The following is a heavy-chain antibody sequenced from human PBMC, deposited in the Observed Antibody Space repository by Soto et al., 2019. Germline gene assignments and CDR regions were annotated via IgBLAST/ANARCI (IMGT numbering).Heavy chain of an antibody. CDR1: GGSVNSDSHY. Sequence: PSETLSLTCTVSGGSVNSDSHYWSWIRQPPGKGLEWIGHMFYSGSTNYTPSLKSRVTISGDTSKNQFSLKLSSVTAADTAVYYCARLVRSLHFDYWGQGTPVTVSS. D-gene: IGHD2-8*02. CDR3: ARLVRSLHFDY. J-gene: IGHJ4*02. CDR2: MFYSGST. V-gene: IGHV4-61*01.